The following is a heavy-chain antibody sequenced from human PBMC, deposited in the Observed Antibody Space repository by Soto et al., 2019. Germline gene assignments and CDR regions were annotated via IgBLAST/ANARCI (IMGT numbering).Heavy chain of an antibody. J-gene: IGHJ4*02. CDR1: FASFSSNSYH. D-gene: IGHD2-15*01. CDR3: ARLVVVAPVANV. V-gene: IGHV4-39*01. Sequence: SETLSLTCSVSFASFSSNSYHWGWIRQPPGKGLEWIGSISYTGTTYYSPSLKSRVTISADTSKKQFSLKLDSATAADTAVYYCARLVVVAPVANVWGQGTVVTVS. CDR2: ISYTGTT.